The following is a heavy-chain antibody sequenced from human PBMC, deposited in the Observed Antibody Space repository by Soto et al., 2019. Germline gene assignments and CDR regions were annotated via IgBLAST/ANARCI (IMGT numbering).Heavy chain of an antibody. V-gene: IGHV1-3*01. J-gene: IGHJ4*02. CDR2: INAGNGNT. CDR1: GYTFTSYA. CDR3: ALLSYCTTVTCFYLDY. D-gene: IGHD2-8*01. Sequence: ASVKVSCKASGYTFTSYAMHWVRQAPGQRLEWMGWINAGNGNTKYSQKFQGRVTITRDTSASTAYMELTSLRSDDTAVYYCALLSYCTTVTCFYLDYWGQGTPVTVSS.